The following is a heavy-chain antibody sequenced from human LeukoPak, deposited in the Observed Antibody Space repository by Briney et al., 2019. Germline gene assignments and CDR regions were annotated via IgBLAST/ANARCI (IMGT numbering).Heavy chain of an antibody. D-gene: IGHD5-24*01. CDR1: GFTFSDYN. V-gene: IGHV3-21*01. J-gene: IGHJ4*02. CDR2: ISGRNNYM. CDR3: ARDLVSRDGYNYIDF. Sequence: GRSLRLSCAASGFTFSDYNMNWVRQTPGKGLEWVSCISGRNNYMYYADSVKGRFTISRDNAKNSLYLQMNSLRAEDTAVYYCARDLVSRDGYNYIDFWGQGTLVTVSS.